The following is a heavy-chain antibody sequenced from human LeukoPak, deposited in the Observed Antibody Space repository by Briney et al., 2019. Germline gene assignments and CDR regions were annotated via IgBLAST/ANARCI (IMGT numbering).Heavy chain of an antibody. Sequence: GGSLRLSCAASGFTFSSYAMHWVRQAPGKGLEYVSAISSNGGNTYYADSVKGRFTISRDNSKNTLYLQMSSLRAEDTAVYYCVKDSDRYICGNWFDPWGQGVLVTVSS. J-gene: IGHJ5*02. CDR2: ISSNGGNT. V-gene: IGHV3-64D*06. CDR3: VKDSDRYICGNWFDP. D-gene: IGHD5-18*01. CDR1: GFTFSSYA.